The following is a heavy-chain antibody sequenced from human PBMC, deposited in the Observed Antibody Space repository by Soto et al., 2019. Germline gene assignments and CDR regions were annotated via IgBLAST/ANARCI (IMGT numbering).Heavy chain of an antibody. V-gene: IGHV3-30*18. J-gene: IGHJ3*01. CDR2: IAYDGSNK. D-gene: IGHD3-10*02. CDR1: GFTFSTYG. CDR3: AKGSYDYVISSLAFDF. Sequence: QVQLVESGGGVVQPGRSLRLSCAASGFTFSTYGMHWVRQAPGKGLEWLALIAYDGSNKYYADSVKGRFTISRDNSKNTLYLQMNSLRAEDTAVYYCAKGSYDYVISSLAFDFWGQGTMVTVDS.